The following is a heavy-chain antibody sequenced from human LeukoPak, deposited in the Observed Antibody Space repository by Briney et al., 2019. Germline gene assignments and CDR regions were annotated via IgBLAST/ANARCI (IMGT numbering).Heavy chain of an antibody. V-gene: IGHV4-34*01. CDR3: ARRAFRWFDP. D-gene: IGHD1-26*01. CDR2: INHSGST. Sequence: SETLSLTCAVYGGSFSGYYWSWIRQPPGKGLEWIGEINHSGSTNYNPSLKSRVTISVGTSRNQFSLKLSSVTAADTAVYYCARRAFRWFDPWGQGTLVTVSS. CDR1: GGSFSGYY. J-gene: IGHJ5*02.